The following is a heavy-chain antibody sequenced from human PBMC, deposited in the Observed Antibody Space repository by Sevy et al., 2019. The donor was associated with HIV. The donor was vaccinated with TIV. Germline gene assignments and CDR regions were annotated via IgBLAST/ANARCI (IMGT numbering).Heavy chain of an antibody. Sequence: ASLKVSCKASGYTFTGYYMHWVRQAPGQGLEWMGRINPNSGGTNYAQKFQGRVTMTRDTSISTAYMELSRLRSDDTAVYYCARDVQEVRYCTNGVCYKPWFDPWGQGTLVTVSS. CDR1: GYTFTGYY. D-gene: IGHD2-8*01. V-gene: IGHV1-2*06. CDR2: INPNSGGT. J-gene: IGHJ5*02. CDR3: ARDVQEVRYCTNGVCYKPWFDP.